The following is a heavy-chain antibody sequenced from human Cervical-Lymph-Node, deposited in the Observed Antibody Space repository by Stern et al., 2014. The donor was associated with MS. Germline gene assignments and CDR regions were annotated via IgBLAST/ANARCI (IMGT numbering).Heavy chain of an antibody. J-gene: IGHJ6*02. CDR2: IYYRGTT. Sequence: VQLVESGPGLVKPSQTLSLTCTVSGGSISSDNYYWTWMRQHTGKGLEWIGHIYYRGTTYYNPSLKSRVSITVDSSQNLFSLRLSSVTAADTAVYYCARDHFTTSLDVWGHGTTVTVS. D-gene: IGHD3-22*01. V-gene: IGHV4-31*03. CDR1: GGSISSDNYY. CDR3: ARDHFTTSLDV.